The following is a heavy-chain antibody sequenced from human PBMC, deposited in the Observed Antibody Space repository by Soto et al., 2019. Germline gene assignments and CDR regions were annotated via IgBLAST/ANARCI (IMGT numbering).Heavy chain of an antibody. D-gene: IGHD2-15*01. CDR2: INPSSGRT. CDR3: ARDHNFGFILYAMDV. CDR1: GYTFTSYS. J-gene: IGHJ6*02. Sequence: AASVKVSFKASGYTFTSYSMHWLRQAPGQGLEWMGIINPSSGRTSYAQNFQGRVTMTSDTSTSIVYMEMSSLKSEDTAVYYCARDHNFGFILYAMDVWGQGTTVTVSS. V-gene: IGHV1-46*01.